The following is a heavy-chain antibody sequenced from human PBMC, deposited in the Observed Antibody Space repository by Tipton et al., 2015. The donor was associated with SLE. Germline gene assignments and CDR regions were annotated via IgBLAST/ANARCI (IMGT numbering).Heavy chain of an antibody. CDR3: ATMDGVAVADRGPGY. J-gene: IGHJ4*02. CDR2: IYYSGST. V-gene: IGHV4-39*01. Sequence: TLSLTCTVSGGSISSSSYYRGWIRQPPGKGLEWIGSIYYSGSTYYNPSLKSRVTISVDTSKNQFSLKLSSVTAADTAVYYCATMDGVAVADRGPGYWGQGTLVTVSS. CDR1: GGSISSSSYY. D-gene: IGHD6-19*01.